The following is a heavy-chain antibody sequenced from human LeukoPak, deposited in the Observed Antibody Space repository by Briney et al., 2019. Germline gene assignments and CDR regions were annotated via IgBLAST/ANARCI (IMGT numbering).Heavy chain of an antibody. CDR3: SRVGEDCFRGSCYEVAFGL. V-gene: IGHV1-8*01. D-gene: IGHD2-2*01. J-gene: IGHJ5*02. Sequence: GSSVKISCKAAGYTSPSYDINRLLRATGREREGMGWLNPHRGNTGNEQKFQGRVTMTRDTSINTAYMELSRLKSDDTAVYYCSRVGEDCFRGSCYEVAFGLWGQGTLVTVSS. CDR2: LNPHRGNT. CDR1: GYTSPSYD.